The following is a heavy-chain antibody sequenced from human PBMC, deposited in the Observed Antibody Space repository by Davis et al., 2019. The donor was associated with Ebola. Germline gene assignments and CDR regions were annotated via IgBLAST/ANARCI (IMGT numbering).Heavy chain of an antibody. CDR1: GFTFISYA. CDR3: ARGGYYDTSGYSHDAFDI. Sequence: GESLKISCAASGFTFISYAMSWVRQAPGRGLEWVSSINGWGGSAFFADSVKGRFTISKDISKSALYLQMNSLRAEDTAVYHCARGGYYDTSGYSHDAFDIWGQGTMVTVSS. D-gene: IGHD3-22*01. J-gene: IGHJ3*02. V-gene: IGHV3-23*01. CDR2: INGWGGSA.